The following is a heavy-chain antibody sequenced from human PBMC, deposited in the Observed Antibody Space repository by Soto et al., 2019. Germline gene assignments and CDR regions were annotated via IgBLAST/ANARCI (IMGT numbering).Heavy chain of an antibody. CDR1: GFTFSSYS. CDR2: ISSSSSTI. Sequence: GGSLRLSCAASGFTFSSYSMNWVRQAPGKGLEWGSYISSSSSTIYYADSVKGRFTISRDNAKNSLYLQMNSLRDEDTAVYYCARVAGSDYYYYGMDVWGQGTTVTVSS. V-gene: IGHV3-48*02. D-gene: IGHD6-13*01. CDR3: ARVAGSDYYYYGMDV. J-gene: IGHJ6*02.